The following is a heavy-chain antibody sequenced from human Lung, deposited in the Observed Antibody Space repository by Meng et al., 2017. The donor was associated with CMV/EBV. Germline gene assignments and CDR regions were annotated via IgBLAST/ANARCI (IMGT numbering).Heavy chain of an antibody. CDR3: ARAIAVAGTAPFDY. J-gene: IGHJ4*02. D-gene: IGHD6-19*01. Sequence: ASVXVSCKASGYTFTGYHIHWVRQAPGQGLQWMGWINSYTGGTISAQKFQGRVTMTRDTSISTASMELRRLTSDDTAVYFCARAIAVAGTAPFDYWGQGTXVTVSS. V-gene: IGHV1-2*02. CDR2: INSYTGGT. CDR1: GYTFTGYH.